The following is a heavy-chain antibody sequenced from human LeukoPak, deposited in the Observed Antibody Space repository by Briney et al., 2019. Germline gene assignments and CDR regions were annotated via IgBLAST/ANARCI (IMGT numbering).Heavy chain of an antibody. V-gene: IGHV4-4*07. Sequence: ASETLSLTCTVSGGSISSYYWSWIRQPAGKGLEWIGRIYTSGSTNYNPSLKSRVTMSVDTSKNQFSLRLSSVTAADTAVYYCARGRRGRDGYNYYYDYWGQGTLVTVSS. CDR2: IYTSGST. CDR3: ARGRRGRDGYNYYYDY. D-gene: IGHD5-24*01. CDR1: GGSISSYY. J-gene: IGHJ4*02.